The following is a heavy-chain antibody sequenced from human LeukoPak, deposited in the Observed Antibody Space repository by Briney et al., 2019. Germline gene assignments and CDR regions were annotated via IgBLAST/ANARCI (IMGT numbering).Heavy chain of an antibody. Sequence: GRSLRLSCAASGFTFSSYGMHWVRQAPGKGLEWVAVIWYDGSNKYYADSVKGRFTISRDNSKNTLYLQMNSLRSEDTAVYYCARDQGQWLDWGQGTLVTVSS. J-gene: IGHJ4*02. V-gene: IGHV3-33*01. CDR1: GFTFSSYG. CDR3: ARDQGQWLD. CDR2: IWYDGSNK. D-gene: IGHD6-19*01.